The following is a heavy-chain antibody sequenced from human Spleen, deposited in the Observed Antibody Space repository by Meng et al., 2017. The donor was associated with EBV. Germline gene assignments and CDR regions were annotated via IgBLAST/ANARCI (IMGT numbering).Heavy chain of an antibody. D-gene: IGHD6-19*01. V-gene: IGHV7-4-1*01. CDR2: VSTNTGNP. CDR1: GYTFTSYT. CDR3: ARADSSGWYAVS. J-gene: IGHJ5*02. Sequence: QVQLVQSGSELKKPGASVKVSCKASGYTFTSYTMHWVRQAPGQGLEWMGWVSTNTGNPTYAQGFAGRFVFSLDTSVSTTYLQVPSVKAEDNAVYYCARADSSGWYAVSWGQGSLVTVAS.